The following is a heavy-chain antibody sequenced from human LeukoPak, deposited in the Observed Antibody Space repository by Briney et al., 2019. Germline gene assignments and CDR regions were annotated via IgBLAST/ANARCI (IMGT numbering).Heavy chain of an antibody. Sequence: GVSLRLSCAPSGFSFSTYWMHWVRHAPGKGLVWVSRINSDGTDTTYADSVKGRFTISRDNAKNTLYLQMNSLRAEDTAIYYCVRDGYNWVHFDYWGQGTLVIVSS. CDR1: GFSFSTYW. J-gene: IGHJ4*02. D-gene: IGHD5-24*01. V-gene: IGHV3-74*01. CDR2: INSDGTDT. CDR3: VRDGYNWVHFDY.